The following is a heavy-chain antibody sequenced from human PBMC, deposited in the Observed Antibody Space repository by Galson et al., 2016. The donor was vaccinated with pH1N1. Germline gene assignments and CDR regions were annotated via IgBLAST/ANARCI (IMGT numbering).Heavy chain of an antibody. CDR3: VDSSSRFYFDH. CDR1: GLIFSNYG. Sequence: SLRLSCAASGLIFSNYGMHWVRQAPGKGLEWVAVVSYDGSKTYYADSVKGRFTISRDNSKNTLYLQMSSLRVEDTAVYFCVDSSSRFYFDHWGQGTLVTASS. V-gene: IGHV3-30*03. CDR2: VSYDGSKT. J-gene: IGHJ4*02. D-gene: IGHD6-6*01.